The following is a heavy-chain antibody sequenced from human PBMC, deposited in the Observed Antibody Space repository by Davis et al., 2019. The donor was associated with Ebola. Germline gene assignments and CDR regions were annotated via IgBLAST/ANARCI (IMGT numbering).Heavy chain of an antibody. CDR3: AKGDRTGSASG. CDR1: GFTFGDYV. Sequence: GGSLRLSCAASGFTFGDYVMHWVRQAPGKGLEWISLISWDGFTTYYADSVTGRFTVSRDNIKNFVYLQMNGLRTEDTAFYYCAKGDRTGSASGWGQGTLVTVSS. J-gene: IGHJ4*02. D-gene: IGHD1-1*01. CDR2: ISWDGFTT. V-gene: IGHV3-43*01.